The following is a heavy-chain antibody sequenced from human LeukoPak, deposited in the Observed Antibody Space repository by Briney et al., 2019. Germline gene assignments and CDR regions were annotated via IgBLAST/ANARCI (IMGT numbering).Heavy chain of an antibody. V-gene: IGHV4-59*01. D-gene: IGHD1-26*01. J-gene: IGHJ4*02. CDR2: IYYSGST. CDR1: GGSISTYY. Sequence: PETLSLTCTVSGGSISTYYWSWIRQPPGKGLEWIGYIYYSGSTNYNPSLKSRVTISVDTSKNQFSLKLTSVTAADTAVYYCARGNSGSYSQFDYWGQGTLVTVSS. CDR3: ARGNSGSYSQFDY.